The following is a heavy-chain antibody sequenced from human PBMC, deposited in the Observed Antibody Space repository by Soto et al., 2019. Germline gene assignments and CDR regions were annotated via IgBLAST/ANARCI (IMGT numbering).Heavy chain of an antibody. Sequence: GGSLRLSCAASGFTFSDAWMSWVRQAPGKGLDWVGRIKSKSDGGTTEYAAPVRGRFTISRDDSKNTLYLQMNGLKTEDTAVYYCTSDLWRIAVVVGSTGYFNPWGQGTPVTVSS. CDR1: GFTFSDAW. CDR3: TSDLWRIAVVVGSTGYFNP. V-gene: IGHV3-15*01. J-gene: IGHJ5*02. D-gene: IGHD2-15*01. CDR2: IKSKSDGGTT.